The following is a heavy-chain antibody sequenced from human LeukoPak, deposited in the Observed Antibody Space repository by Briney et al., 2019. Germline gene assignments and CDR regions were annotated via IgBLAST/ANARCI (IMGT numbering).Heavy chain of an antibody. CDR3: ARDSFTYYYDSSGYSEHWFDP. CDR1: GYTFTSYG. V-gene: IGHV1-18*01. Sequence: ASVKVSCKASGYTFTSYGISWVRQAPGQGLEWMGWISAYNGNTNYAQKLQGRVTMTTDTSTSTAYMELRSLRSDDTAVYYCARDSFTYYYDSSGYSEHWFDPWGQGTLVTASS. D-gene: IGHD3-22*01. J-gene: IGHJ5*02. CDR2: ISAYNGNT.